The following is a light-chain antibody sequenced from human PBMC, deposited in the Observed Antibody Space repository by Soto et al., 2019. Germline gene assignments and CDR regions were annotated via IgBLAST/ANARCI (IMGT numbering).Light chain of an antibody. CDR1: LSLLYTDGNTY. CDR2: KVT. V-gene: IGKV2-30*01. J-gene: IGKJ2*01. CDR3: VQSTHCPYT. Sequence: DVVMTQSPLSLPVTLGQPASISCRSSLSLLYTDGNTYLNWFQQRPGHSPRRLIYKVTNRDSQFPDRFSDSESGPQFKVKSNRVEAEDLGAYYCVQSTHCPYTFGQGTKLET.